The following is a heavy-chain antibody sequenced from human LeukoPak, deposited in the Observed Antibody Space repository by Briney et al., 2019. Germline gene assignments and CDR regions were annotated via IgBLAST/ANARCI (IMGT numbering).Heavy chain of an antibody. D-gene: IGHD3-3*01. CDR2: IYYSGST. V-gene: IGHV4-61*10. J-gene: IGHJ2*01. CDR3: ARVRSYYGDWYFDL. CDR1: GGSISSGSYY. Sequence: PSETLSLTCTVSGGSISSGSYYWSWIRQPAGKGLDWIGYIYYSGSTNYNPSLKSRVTISVDTSKNQFSLKLSSVTAADTAVYYCARVRSYYGDWYFDLWGRGTLVTVSS.